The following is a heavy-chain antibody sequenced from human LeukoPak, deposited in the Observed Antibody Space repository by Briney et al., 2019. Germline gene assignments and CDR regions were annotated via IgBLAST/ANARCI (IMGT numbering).Heavy chain of an antibody. CDR3: ARRALGALILVFISEVDF. Sequence: SETLSLTCTHSGGSVNSSSYYWGWIRQTPGKGLEWIGSIYYSGATYYNPSLKSRVNISVDTSKNQFSLKLSSVTAADTAVYYSARRALGALILVFISEVDFWGQGTLVTVSS. V-gene: IGHV4-39*01. J-gene: IGHJ4*02. D-gene: IGHD3-22*01. CDR2: IYYSGAT. CDR1: GGSVNSSSYY.